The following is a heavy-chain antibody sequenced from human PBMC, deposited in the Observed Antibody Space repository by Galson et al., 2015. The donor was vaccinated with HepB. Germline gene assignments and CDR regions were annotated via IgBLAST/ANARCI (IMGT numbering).Heavy chain of an antibody. J-gene: IGHJ5*02. CDR1: GYTFTGYY. CDR2: INPNSGGT. V-gene: IGHV1-2*04. D-gene: IGHD3-3*01. CDR3: ARGARFLEWLSINWFDP. Sequence: SVKVSCKASGYTFTGYYMHWVRQAPGQGLEWMGWINPNSGGTNYAQKFQGWVTMTRDTSISTAYMELSRLRSDDTAVYYCARGARFLEWLSINWFDPWGQGTLGTVSS.